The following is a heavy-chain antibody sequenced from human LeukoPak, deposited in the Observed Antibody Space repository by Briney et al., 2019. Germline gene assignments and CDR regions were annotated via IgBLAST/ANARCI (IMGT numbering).Heavy chain of an antibody. CDR2: VRSKAYGGTT. V-gene: IGHV3-49*04. Sequence: PGRFLRLSCTASGFTFGDYAMSWVRQAPGKGLEWVGFVRSKAYGGTTEYAASVKGRFTISRDDSKSIAYLQMNSLKTEDTAVYYCTRDGIVGATTGFDYWGQGTLVTVSS. CDR3: TRDGIVGATTGFDY. J-gene: IGHJ4*02. D-gene: IGHD1-26*01. CDR1: GFTFGDYA.